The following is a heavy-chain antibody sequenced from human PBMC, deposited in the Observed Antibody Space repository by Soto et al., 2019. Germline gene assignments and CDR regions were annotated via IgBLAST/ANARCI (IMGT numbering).Heavy chain of an antibody. V-gene: IGHV4-31*03. CDR3: SRGILV. CDR1: GGSINSGGYC. J-gene: IGHJ4*02. D-gene: IGHD5-18*01. Sequence: QVQLQESGPGLVKPSQTLSLTCTVSGGSINSGGYCWSWIRQHPGKGLEWIGCISYGGRTSYNASLKSRVTISVDTSKNQFSLKLSSVTAADPAVYYCSRGILVWGQGTLITVSS. CDR2: ISYGGRT.